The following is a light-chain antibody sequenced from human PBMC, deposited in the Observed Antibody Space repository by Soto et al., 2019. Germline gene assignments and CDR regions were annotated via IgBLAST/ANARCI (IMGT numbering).Light chain of an antibody. J-gene: IGLJ1*01. Sequence: QSALTQPASVSGSPGQSITISCTGSYSDVDGYDYVSWYQQHPGKAPKLIIFEVSNRPSGVSYRFSGSKSANTASLTISGLQAEDEADYYCSSYSRSSTYVFGTGTKVTVL. V-gene: IGLV2-14*01. CDR2: EVS. CDR1: YSDVDGYDY. CDR3: SSYSRSSTYV.